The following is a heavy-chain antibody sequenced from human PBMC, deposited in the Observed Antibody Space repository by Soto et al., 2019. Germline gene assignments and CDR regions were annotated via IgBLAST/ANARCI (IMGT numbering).Heavy chain of an antibody. CDR2: TRNKANSYTT. J-gene: IGHJ6*02. V-gene: IGHV3-72*01. CDR3: ARPCVFIAASHHYYYCMHL. CDR1: GFTFSDHY. Sequence: EVQLVESGGGLVQPGGSLRLSCAASGFTFSDHYMDWVRQAPGKGLEWVGRTRNKANSYTTEYAASVKGRITISRDDSKLSQSLPINRLKTENTAVYYRARPCVFIAASHHYYYCMHLSGQGNPITVSS. D-gene: IGHD2-15*01.